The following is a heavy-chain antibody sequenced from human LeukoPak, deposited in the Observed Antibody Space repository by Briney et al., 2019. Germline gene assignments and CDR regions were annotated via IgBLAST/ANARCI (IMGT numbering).Heavy chain of an antibody. CDR2: ISGSGGST. CDR3: AKPQLGATYYYFDY. V-gene: IGHV3-23*01. D-gene: IGHD1-26*01. CDR1: GFTFSSYA. J-gene: IGHJ4*02. Sequence: GGSLRLSCAASGFTFSSYAMSWVRQAPGKGLEWVSAISGSGGSTYYADSVKGRFTISRDNSKNTLYLQMNSLRAEDMAVYYCAKPQLGATYYYFDYWGQGTLVTVSS.